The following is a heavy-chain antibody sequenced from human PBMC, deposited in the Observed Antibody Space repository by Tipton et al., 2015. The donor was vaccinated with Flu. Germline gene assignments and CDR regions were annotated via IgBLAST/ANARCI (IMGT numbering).Heavy chain of an antibody. J-gene: IGHJ2*01. CDR3: VRGGPSYWYFDL. D-gene: IGHD1-26*01. Sequence: GPVKPSQTLSLTCAISGDSVSSNSAAWNWIRQSPSRGLEWLGRTYYRSKWYNDYAVSVKSRITINSDTSRTRFSLQLNSVTPEDTAVYYCVRGGPSYWYFDLWGRGTLVTVSS. V-gene: IGHV6-1*01. CDR2: TYYRSKWYN. CDR1: GDSVSSNSAA.